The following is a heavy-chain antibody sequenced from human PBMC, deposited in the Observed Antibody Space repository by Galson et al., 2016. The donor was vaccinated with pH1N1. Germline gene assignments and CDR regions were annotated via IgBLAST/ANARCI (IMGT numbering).Heavy chain of an antibody. Sequence: SVKVSCKVSGYTFVEVSMHWVRQAPGKGLEWMGGFDPEAGETTYAQEVQGRITMTEDTSTDTAYMELRDLRSADTAVYFCATGYRCTNTNCYGYYYYYMGVWGKGTTVTVSS. CDR2: FDPEAGET. D-gene: IGHD2-2*01. CDR3: ATGYRCTNTNCYGYYYYYMGV. V-gene: IGHV1-24*01. J-gene: IGHJ6*03. CDR1: GYTFVEVS.